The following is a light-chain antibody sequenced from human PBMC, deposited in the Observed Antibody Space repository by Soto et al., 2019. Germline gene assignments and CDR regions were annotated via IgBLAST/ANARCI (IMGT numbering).Light chain of an antibody. CDR3: QQLHVYPST. V-gene: IGKV1-9*01. Sequence: IQLTQSPSSLSASVGDRVTITCWASQDINSYLAWYQQKPGKAPNLLIYAGTSLQSGVPSRFSGSGSGTEFTLTISSLQPEDFATYYCQQLHVYPSTFGGGTKVE. J-gene: IGKJ4*01. CDR1: QDINSY. CDR2: AGT.